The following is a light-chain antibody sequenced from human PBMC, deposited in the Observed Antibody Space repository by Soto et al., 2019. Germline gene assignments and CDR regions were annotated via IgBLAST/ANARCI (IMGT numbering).Light chain of an antibody. CDR1: QSVSTY. Sequence: ETVLTQSPATLSLSPGERVTLSCRASQSVSTYLAWYQQKPGQAPRLLIYDASNRATGIPARFSGSGSGTDFTLTISSLEPEDFAVYYCQQRTNWWTFGQGTKVEIK. CDR3: QQRTNWWT. CDR2: DAS. V-gene: IGKV3-11*01. J-gene: IGKJ1*01.